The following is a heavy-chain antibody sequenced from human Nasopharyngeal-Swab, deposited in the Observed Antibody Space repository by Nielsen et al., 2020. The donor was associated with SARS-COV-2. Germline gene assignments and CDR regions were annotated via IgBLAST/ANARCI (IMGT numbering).Heavy chain of an antibody. V-gene: IGHV3-13*01. D-gene: IGHD2-15*01. Sequence: GSLKISCAASGFTFRNHDMHWVRQAAGKGLEWVSGIGSAGDTFYPVSVKGRFTISRDNAKNSVYLQMKNLRAGDTAVYYCARGYCSGGDCYFYYHGLDVWSQGTTVTVSS. CDR3: ARGYCSGGDCYFYYHGLDV. CDR1: GFTFRNHD. J-gene: IGHJ6*02. CDR2: IGSAGDT.